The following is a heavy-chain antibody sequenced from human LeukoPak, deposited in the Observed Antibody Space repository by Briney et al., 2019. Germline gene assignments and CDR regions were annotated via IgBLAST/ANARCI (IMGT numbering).Heavy chain of an antibody. D-gene: IGHD3-22*01. J-gene: IGHJ5*02. CDR1: GYTFTGYY. V-gene: IGHV1-46*01. CDR2: INPSGSST. Sequence: GASVKVSCKASGYTFTGYYMHWVRQAPGQGLEWLGLINPSGSSTLYAQKFQGRVTMTRDMSTTTDYMELSSLRAEDTAVYYCARDLGQYYDTSDNWFDPWGQGTLVTVSS. CDR3: ARDLGQYYDTSDNWFDP.